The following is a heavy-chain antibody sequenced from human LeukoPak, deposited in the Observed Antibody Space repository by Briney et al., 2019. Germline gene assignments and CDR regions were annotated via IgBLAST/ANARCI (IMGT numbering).Heavy chain of an antibody. CDR1: GGSISSSSYY. D-gene: IGHD3-10*01. Sequence: SETLSLTCTVSGGSISSSSYYWSWIRQPAGKGLEWVGHIYTSGTTNYNPSLKSRVTMSIDTAKKQFSLKLSSVTAADTAVYYCARDAKYYYGSRTYFFFEYWGQGTLLTVSS. CDR3: ARDAKYYYGSRTYFFFEY. CDR2: IYTSGTT. J-gene: IGHJ4*02. V-gene: IGHV4-61*09.